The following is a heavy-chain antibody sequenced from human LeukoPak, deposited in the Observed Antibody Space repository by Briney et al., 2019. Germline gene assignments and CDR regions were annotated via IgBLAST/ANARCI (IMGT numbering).Heavy chain of an antibody. CDR1: GFTFSSYG. J-gene: IGHJ3*02. CDR2: IRYDGSNK. D-gene: IGHD6-19*01. V-gene: IGHV3-30*02. CDR3: AKLPDGYSSGSDAFDI. Sequence: GGSLRLSCAASGFTFSSYGMHWVRPAPGKGLEWVAFIRYDGSNKYYADSVKGRFTISRDNSKNTLYLQMNSLRAEDTAVYYCAKLPDGYSSGSDAFDIWGQGTMVTVSS.